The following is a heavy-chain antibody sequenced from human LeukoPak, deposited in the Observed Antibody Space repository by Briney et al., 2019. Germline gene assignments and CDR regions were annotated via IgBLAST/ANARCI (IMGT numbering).Heavy chain of an antibody. CDR2: ISAYNGNT. J-gene: IGHJ6*03. V-gene: IGHV1-18*01. Sequence: GASVKVSCKASGYTFTNYAMNWVRQAPGQGLEWMGWISAYNGNTELAQKFQGRVTLATDASTSTAYVELRSLRSDDTAVYYCARDLLTYYYMDVWGKGTTVTVSS. CDR1: GYTFTNYA. CDR3: ARDLLTYYYMDV.